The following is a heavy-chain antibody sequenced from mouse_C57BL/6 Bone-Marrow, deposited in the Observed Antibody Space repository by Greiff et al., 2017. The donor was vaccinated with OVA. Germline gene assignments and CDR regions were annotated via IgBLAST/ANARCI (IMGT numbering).Heavy chain of an antibody. CDR3: TVITAVVRYFDV. D-gene: IGHD1-1*01. Sequence: EVHLVESGGGLVQPGGSMKLSCVASGFTFSNYWMNWVRQSPEKGLEWVAQIRLKSDNYATTYAESVKGRFTISRDDSKSSVYLQMNNLRAEDTGIYYCTVITAVVRYFDVWGTGTTVTVSS. J-gene: IGHJ1*03. CDR1: GFTFSNYW. V-gene: IGHV6-3*01. CDR2: IRLKSDNYAT.